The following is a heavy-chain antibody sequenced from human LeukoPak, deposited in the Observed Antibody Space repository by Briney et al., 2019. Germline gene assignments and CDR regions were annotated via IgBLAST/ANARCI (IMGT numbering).Heavy chain of an antibody. D-gene: IGHD6-19*01. CDR1: GDSVSSNSAA. Sequence: SQTLSLTCAISGDSVSSNSAAWNWIRQSPSRGLEWLGRTYYRSKWNNDYAVSVKSRITINPDTSKNQFSLQLNSVTPEDTAVYYCARGMTVAGTGGFDYWGQGTLVTVSS. CDR2: TYYRSKWNN. CDR3: ARGMTVAGTGGFDY. V-gene: IGHV6-1*01. J-gene: IGHJ4*02.